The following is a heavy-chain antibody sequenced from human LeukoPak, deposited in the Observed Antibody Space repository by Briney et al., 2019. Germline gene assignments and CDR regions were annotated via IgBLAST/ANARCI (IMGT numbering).Heavy chain of an antibody. Sequence: GGSLRLSCAASGFTFSSYEMNWVRQAPGKGLEWVSYISSSGSTIYYADSVKGRFTISRDNAKNSLYLQMNSLRAEDTAVYYCARDFAYCSGGSCYSDYYYYGMDVWGKGTTVTVSS. CDR1: GFTFSSYE. CDR3: ARDFAYCSGGSCYSDYYYYGMDV. CDR2: ISSSGSTI. J-gene: IGHJ6*04. V-gene: IGHV3-48*03. D-gene: IGHD2-15*01.